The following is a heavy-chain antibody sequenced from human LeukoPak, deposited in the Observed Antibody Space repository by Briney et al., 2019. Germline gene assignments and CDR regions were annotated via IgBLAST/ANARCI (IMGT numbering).Heavy chain of an antibody. CDR1: GGSFSGYY. CDR3: ARGDVVVVAATGWYFDL. D-gene: IGHD2-15*01. Sequence: PSETLSLTCAVYGGSFSGYYWSWIRQPPGKGLEWIGYIYYSGSTYYNPSLKGRVTISVDTSKNQFSLKLSSVTAADTAVYYCARGDVVVVAATGWYFDLWGRGTLVTVSS. J-gene: IGHJ2*01. V-gene: IGHV4-30-4*08. CDR2: IYYSGST.